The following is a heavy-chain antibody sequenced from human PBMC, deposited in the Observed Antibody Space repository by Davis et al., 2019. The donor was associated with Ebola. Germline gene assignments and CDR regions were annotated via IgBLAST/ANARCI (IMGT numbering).Heavy chain of an antibody. D-gene: IGHD3-16*01. Sequence: GESLKISCAASGFTFSSYSMNWVRQAPGKGLEWVSYISSSSSTIYYADSVKGRFTISRDNAKNSLYLQMNSLRDEDTAVYYCARDGGVSSPTPIYYGMDVWGQGTTVTVSS. CDR2: ISSSSSTI. J-gene: IGHJ6*02. CDR3: ARDGGVSSPTPIYYGMDV. V-gene: IGHV3-48*02. CDR1: GFTFSSYS.